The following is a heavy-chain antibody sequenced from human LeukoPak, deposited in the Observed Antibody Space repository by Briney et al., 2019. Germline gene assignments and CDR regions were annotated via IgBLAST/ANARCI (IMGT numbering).Heavy chain of an antibody. CDR1: GGSISSYY. J-gene: IGHJ4*02. CDR2: IYTSGST. CDR3: ARATRGYSYGCYFDY. Sequence: SETLSLTCTVSGGSISSYYWSWIRQPAGKGLEWIGRIYTSGSTNYNPSLESRVTMSVDTSKNQFSLKLSSVTAADTAVYYCARATRGYSYGCYFDYWGQGTLVTVSS. D-gene: IGHD5-18*01. V-gene: IGHV4-4*07.